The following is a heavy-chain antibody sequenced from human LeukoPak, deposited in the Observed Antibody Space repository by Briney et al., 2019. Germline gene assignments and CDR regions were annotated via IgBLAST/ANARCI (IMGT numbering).Heavy chain of an antibody. CDR1: GGSISSSSYY. D-gene: IGHD3-10*01. Sequence: PSETLSLTCTVSGGSISSSSYYSGWIRQPPGKGLEWIGSIYYSGSTYYNPSLKSRVTISVDTSKNQFSLKLSSVTAADTAVYYCARERGVNFDYWGQGTLVTVSS. CDR3: ARERGVNFDY. V-gene: IGHV4-39*07. CDR2: IYYSGST. J-gene: IGHJ4*02.